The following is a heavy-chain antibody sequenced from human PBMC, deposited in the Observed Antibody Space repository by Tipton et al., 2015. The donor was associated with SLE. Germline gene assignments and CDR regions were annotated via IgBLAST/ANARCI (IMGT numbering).Heavy chain of an antibody. CDR1: GGSISGSSYY. D-gene: IGHD3-3*01. Sequence: GLVKPSETLSLTCTVSGGSISGSSYYWGWIRQPPGKGLEWIGSIDYSGTTSYNAPLESRVTISVDTSKNQFSLRLSSVTAADTAVYYCAKVTVFGVAIVGYNWFDPWGQGTLVTVAS. J-gene: IGHJ5*02. V-gene: IGHV4-39*02. CDR2: IDYSGTT. CDR3: AKVTVFGVAIVGYNWFDP.